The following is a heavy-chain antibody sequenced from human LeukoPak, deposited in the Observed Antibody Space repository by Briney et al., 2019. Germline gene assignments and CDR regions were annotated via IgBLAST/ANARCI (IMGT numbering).Heavy chain of an antibody. CDR2: ISHSGGT. Sequence: SETLSLTCAIYGASFSGYYWNWIRQPPGKGLEWIGEISHSGGTNYNPSLKSRVTISADTSKNQFSLTLSYLTAADTAVYYCARTLDTSGYFRNFDYWGQGSLVTVSS. V-gene: IGHV4-34*01. J-gene: IGHJ4*02. D-gene: IGHD3-22*01. CDR3: ARTLDTSGYFRNFDY. CDR1: GASFSGYY.